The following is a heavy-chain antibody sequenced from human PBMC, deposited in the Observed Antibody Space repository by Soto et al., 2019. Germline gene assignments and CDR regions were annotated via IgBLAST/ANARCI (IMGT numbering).Heavy chain of an antibody. CDR3: ARDERGTCTSVSCYYFDY. V-gene: IGHV1-18*04. J-gene: IGHJ4*02. D-gene: IGHD2-2*01. Sequence: QVQLVQSGAEVKEPGASVKVSCKASGYTFARYGFSWVRQAPGQGLEWMAWTSADNGDTNYAQKFQGRVTLPTDTSTGTAYIELRSLRSDDTAVYYCARDERGTCTSVSCYYFDYWGQGTLVTVSS. CDR1: GYTFARYG. CDR2: TSADNGDT.